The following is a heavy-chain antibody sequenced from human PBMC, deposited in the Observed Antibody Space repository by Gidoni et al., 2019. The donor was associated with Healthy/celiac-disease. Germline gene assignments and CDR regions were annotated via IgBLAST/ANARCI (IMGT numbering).Heavy chain of an antibody. CDR2: ISYDGSNK. J-gene: IGHJ2*01. Sequence: QVQLVESGGGVVQPGRSQRLSCAASGFTFSSYGMHWVRQAPGKGLEWVAVISYDGSNKYYADSVKGRFTISRDNSKNTLYLQMNSLRAEDTAVYYCAKDHRLPTDAFDLWGRGTLVTVSS. D-gene: IGHD5-18*01. V-gene: IGHV3-30*18. CDR3: AKDHRLPTDAFDL. CDR1: GFTFSSYG.